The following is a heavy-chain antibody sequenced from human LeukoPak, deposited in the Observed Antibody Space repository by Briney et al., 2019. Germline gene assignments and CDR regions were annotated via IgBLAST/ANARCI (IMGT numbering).Heavy chain of an antibody. CDR2: ISYDGSNK. Sequence: GGSLRLSCAASGFTFSSYGMHWVRQSPCKGLEWVAVISYDGSNKYYADSVKGRFTISRDNSKNTLYLQMNSLRAEDTAVYYCAKASAAGPYYYYYGMDVWGQGTTVTVSS. J-gene: IGHJ6*02. D-gene: IGHD6-13*01. CDR1: GFTFSSYG. CDR3: AKASAAGPYYYYYGMDV. V-gene: IGHV3-30*18.